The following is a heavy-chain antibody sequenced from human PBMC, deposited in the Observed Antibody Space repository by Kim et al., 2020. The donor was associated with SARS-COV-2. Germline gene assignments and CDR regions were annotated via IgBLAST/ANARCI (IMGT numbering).Heavy chain of an antibody. CDR2: ISSSSSTI. CDR1: GFTFSSYS. J-gene: IGHJ3*02. Sequence: GGSLRLSCAASGFTFSSYSMNWVRQAPGKGLEWVSYISSSSSTIYYADSVKGRFTISRDNAKNSLYLQMNSLRAEDTAVYYCARENDILTGYSLDAFDIWGQGTMVTVSS. CDR3: ARENDILTGYSLDAFDI. V-gene: IGHV3-48*04. D-gene: IGHD3-9*01.